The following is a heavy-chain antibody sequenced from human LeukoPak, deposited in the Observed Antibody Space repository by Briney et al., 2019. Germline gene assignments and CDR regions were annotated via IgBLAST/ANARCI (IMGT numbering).Heavy chain of an antibody. CDR2: ISGSGGST. CDR3: AKRGVPYAFDI. V-gene: IGHV3-23*01. D-gene: IGHD3-10*01. CDR1: GFTFSCYA. J-gene: IGHJ3*02. Sequence: GGSLRLSCAASGFTFSCYAMSWVRQAPGKGRNGVSAISGSGGSTYYADSVKGRFTISRDNSKNTLYLQMNSLRAEDTAVYYCAKRGVPYAFDIWGQGTMVTVSS.